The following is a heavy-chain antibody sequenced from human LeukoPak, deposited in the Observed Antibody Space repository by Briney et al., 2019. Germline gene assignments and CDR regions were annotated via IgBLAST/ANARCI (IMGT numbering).Heavy chain of an antibody. CDR2: INHSGST. CDR1: GGSFSCYY. Sequence: SETLSLTCAVYGGSFSCYYWSWLRQPPGKGLEWIGEINHSGSTNYNPSLKSRVTISVDTSKNQFSLKLSSVTAADTAVYYCAREGCSSTSCYVLQFDPWGQGTLVTVSS. J-gene: IGHJ5*02. D-gene: IGHD2-2*01. CDR3: AREGCSSTSCYVLQFDP. V-gene: IGHV4-34*01.